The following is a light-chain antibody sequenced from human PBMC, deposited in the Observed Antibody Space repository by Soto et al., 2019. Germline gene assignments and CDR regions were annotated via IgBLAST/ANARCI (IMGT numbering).Light chain of an antibody. CDR3: QQFGNSPWT. Sequence: RSPAMRPLCPGERATLSCRASQSVPSTYFAWYQQKAGQPPRLLISGTSNRATGIPDRFSGSGSGTDFTLTISRLEPEDLAVYFCQQFGNSPWTFGQGTKVDIK. CDR2: GTS. J-gene: IGKJ1*01. V-gene: IGKV3-20*01. CDR1: QSVPSTY.